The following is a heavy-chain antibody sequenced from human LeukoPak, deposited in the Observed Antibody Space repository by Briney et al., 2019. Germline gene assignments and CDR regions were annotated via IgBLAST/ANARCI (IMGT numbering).Heavy chain of an antibody. V-gene: IGHV1-2*02. CDR1: GYTFTGYY. D-gene: IGHD6-19*01. J-gene: IGHJ4*02. Sequence: GASVKVSCKASGYTFTGYYMHWVRQAPGQGLEWMGWINPNSGGTNYAQKFQGRVTMTRDTSISTAEMQLTRLRSDDTAVYFCARDERYYSSGYRMDFWGQGTQVTVSS. CDR2: INPNSGGT. CDR3: ARDERYYSSGYRMDF.